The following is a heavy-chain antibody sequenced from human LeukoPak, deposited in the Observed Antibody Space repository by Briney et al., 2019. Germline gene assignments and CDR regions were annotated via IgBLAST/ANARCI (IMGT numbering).Heavy chain of an antibody. D-gene: IGHD3-10*01. CDR3: ARGNRQLAYYGSGSRLPYDS. V-gene: IGHV3-7*01. J-gene: IGHJ4*02. CDR2: IKEDGSEK. CDR1: GFSFSTYW. Sequence: PGGSLRLSCVASGFSFSTYWMSWVRQAPGKGLEWVANIKEDGSEKYYVDSVKGRFTISRDNAKNSVYLQMNSLRAEDTAVYYCARGNRQLAYYGSGSRLPYDSWGQGSLVTVSS.